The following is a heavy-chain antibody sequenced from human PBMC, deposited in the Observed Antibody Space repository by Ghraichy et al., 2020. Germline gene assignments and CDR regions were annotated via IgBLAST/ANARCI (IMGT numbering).Heavy chain of an antibody. J-gene: IGHJ3*02. CDR1: GFVFSSDA. CDR3: AKEEVYYDSSGQYGDAFDI. V-gene: IGHV3-23*01. CDR2: ISGSGGST. Sequence: GGSLRLSWAASGFVFSSDAMSWVRRAPGKGLEWVSAISGSGGSTYYADSVKGRFTISRDNSKNTLYLQMNSLRAEDTAVYYCAKEEVYYDSSGQYGDAFDIWGLGTIITVSS. D-gene: IGHD3-22*01.